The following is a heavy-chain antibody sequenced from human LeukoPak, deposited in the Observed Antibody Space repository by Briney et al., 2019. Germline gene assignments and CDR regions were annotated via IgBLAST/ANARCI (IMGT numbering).Heavy chain of an antibody. V-gene: IGHV3-30*02. CDR3: ARDGAEWKHDAFDI. CDR2: IRYDGSNK. CDR1: GFTFSSYG. J-gene: IGHJ3*02. D-gene: IGHD5-18*01. Sequence: GGSLRLSCSASGFTFSSYGMHWVRQAPGKGLEWVAFIRYDGSNKYYADSVKGRFTISRDNSKNTLYLQMNSLRAEDTAVYYCARDGAEWKHDAFDIWGQGTMVTVSS.